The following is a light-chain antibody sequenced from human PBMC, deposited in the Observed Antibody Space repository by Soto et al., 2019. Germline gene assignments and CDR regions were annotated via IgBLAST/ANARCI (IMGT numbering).Light chain of an antibody. V-gene: IGKV3-20*01. CDR2: GAS. CDR3: QQYGSSPPT. J-gene: IGKJ1*01. Sequence: EIELTQSPGTLSLSPGERATLSCRASQSVSSSYLAWYQQKPGQALRLLIYGASSRATGIPDRFSGSGSGTDFTLTISRLEPEDFAVYYCQQYGSSPPTFGQGTKVEI. CDR1: QSVSSSY.